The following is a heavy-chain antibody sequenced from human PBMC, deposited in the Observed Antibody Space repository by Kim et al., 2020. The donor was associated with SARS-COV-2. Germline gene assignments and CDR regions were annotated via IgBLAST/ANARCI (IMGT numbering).Heavy chain of an antibody. CDR3: ARAITMVRGVIIRTYYFDY. CDR1: GFTFSSYS. CDR2: ISSSSSTI. J-gene: IGHJ4*02. D-gene: IGHD3-10*01. Sequence: GGSLRLSCAASGFTFSSYSMNWVRQAPGKGLEWVSYISSSSSTIYYADSVKGRFTISRDNAKNSLYLQMNSLRDEDTAVYYCARAITMVRGVIIRTYYFDYWGQGTLVTVSP. V-gene: IGHV3-48*02.